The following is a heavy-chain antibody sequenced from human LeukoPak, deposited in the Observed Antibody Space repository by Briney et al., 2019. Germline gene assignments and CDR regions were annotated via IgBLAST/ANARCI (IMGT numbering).Heavy chain of an antibody. CDR1: GFTFSSYG. CDR2: IWYDGSNK. J-gene: IGHJ4*02. V-gene: IGHV3-33*01. Sequence: GRSLRLSCAASGFTFSSYGMHWVRQAPGKGLEWVAVIWYDGSNKYYADSVKDRFTISRDNSKNILYLQMNSLRAEDTAVYYCARHGEEWELLIDYWGQGTLVTVSS. CDR3: ARHGEEWELLIDY. D-gene: IGHD1-26*01.